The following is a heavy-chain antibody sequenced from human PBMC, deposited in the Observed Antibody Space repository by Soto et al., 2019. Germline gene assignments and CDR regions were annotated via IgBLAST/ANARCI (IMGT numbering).Heavy chain of an antibody. J-gene: IGHJ4*02. V-gene: IGHV4-34*02. D-gene: IGHD5-12*01. CDR2: INHSGST. Sequence: QVQLQQWGAGPLKSSETLSLTCAVYGGSSSGYYWGWIRQPPGKGLEWIGEINHSGSTNSNPSLTRRVTISIDTSTKQFSLNLSSVTAADTAVYYCASGKGIYRASEGFFDYWGQGALVTVSS. CDR1: GGSSSGYY. CDR3: ASGKGIYRASEGFFDY.